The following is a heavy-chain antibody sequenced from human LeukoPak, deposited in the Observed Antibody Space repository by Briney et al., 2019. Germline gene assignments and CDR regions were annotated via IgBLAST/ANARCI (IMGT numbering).Heavy chain of an antibody. CDR2: TYYRSKWYN. J-gene: IGHJ3*02. CDR3: TRARDAFTGKSVFDI. Sequence: SQTLSLTCAISGDSVSSNSAAWTWIRQSPSRGLEWLGRTYYRSKWYNDYAVSVKSRITVNPDTSKNQFSLQLNSVTPEDTAVYYCTRARDAFTGKSVFDIWGQGTMVTVSS. D-gene: IGHD3-10*01. CDR1: GDSVSSNSAA. V-gene: IGHV6-1*01.